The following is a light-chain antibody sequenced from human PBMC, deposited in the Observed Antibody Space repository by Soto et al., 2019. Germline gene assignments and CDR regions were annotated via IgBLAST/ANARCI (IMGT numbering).Light chain of an antibody. Sequence: IQMTQSPSTVSASVGDSVTISCRASQPVNTFLAWYQQKPGRAPKVVIFDASNLGSGVPSRFSGSGFGTEFTLSITSLQPDDFATYYCQQYKNYSYSFGQGTKLEIK. CDR2: DAS. CDR1: QPVNTF. J-gene: IGKJ2*03. V-gene: IGKV1-5*01. CDR3: QQYKNYSYS.